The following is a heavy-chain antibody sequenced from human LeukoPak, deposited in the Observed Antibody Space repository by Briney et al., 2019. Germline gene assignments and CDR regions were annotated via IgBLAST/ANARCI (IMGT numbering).Heavy chain of an antibody. CDR2: ISSSGSA. D-gene: IGHD1-1*01. CDR1: GGSISSYY. Sequence: SETLSLTCNVSGGSISSYYWNWIRQPAGKGLEWTGRISSSGSANYNPSLKSRVTLSVDTSKKQLSLALNSVTAADTAVFFCATEPTRTPYYYMDVWGTGTTVIVSS. V-gene: IGHV4-4*07. J-gene: IGHJ6*03. CDR3: ATEPTRTPYYYMDV.